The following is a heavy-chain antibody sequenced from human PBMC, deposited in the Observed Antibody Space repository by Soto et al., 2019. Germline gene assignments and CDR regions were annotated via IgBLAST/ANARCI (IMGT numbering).Heavy chain of an antibody. J-gene: IGHJ4*02. Sequence: LXLTCVVSCGSISSHYWSWIRQPPGSGLEWIGYVHYSGSTQYSPSLKGRVTMSVDTSKNQFSLNLSSVTAADTAFYFCARRDYSTSSLGPFDYWGQGILVTVSS. V-gene: IGHV4-59*11. CDR1: CGSISSHY. D-gene: IGHD6-6*01. CDR3: ARRDYSTSSLGPFDY. CDR2: VHYSGST.